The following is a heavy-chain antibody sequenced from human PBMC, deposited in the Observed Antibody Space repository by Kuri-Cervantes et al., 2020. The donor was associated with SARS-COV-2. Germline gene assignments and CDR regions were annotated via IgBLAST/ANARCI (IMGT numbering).Heavy chain of an antibody. CDR2: IKSKTDGGTT. CDR3: TFPKDCSSTSCYGDDAFDI. J-gene: IGHJ3*02. Sequence: GGSLRLSCTVSGGSININGYFWGWIRQAPGKGLEWVGRIKSKTDGGTTDYAAPVKGRFTISRDDSKNTLYLQMNSLKTEDTAVYYCTFPKDCSSTSCYGDDAFDIWGQGTMVTVSS. D-gene: IGHD2-2*01. V-gene: IGHV3-15*01. CDR1: GGSININGY.